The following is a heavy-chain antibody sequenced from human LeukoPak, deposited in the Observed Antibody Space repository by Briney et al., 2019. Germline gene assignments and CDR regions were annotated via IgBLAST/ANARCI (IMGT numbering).Heavy chain of an antibody. CDR3: ARDPPFRPGVSDY. CDR2: IYTRGSP. J-gene: IGHJ4*02. CDR1: GVSISSYY. D-gene: IGHD1-14*01. Sequence: SETLSLPCTVSGVSISSYYWSWLRQPAGKGLECFRRIYTRGSPNYNPSLKSRVTMSVDTSKNQFSLKLSSVTAADTAVYYCARDPPFRPGVSDYWGQGTLVTVSS. V-gene: IGHV4-4*07.